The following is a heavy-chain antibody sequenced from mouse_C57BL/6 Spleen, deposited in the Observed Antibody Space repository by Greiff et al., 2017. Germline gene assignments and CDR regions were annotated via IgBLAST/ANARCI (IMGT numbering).Heavy chain of an antibody. CDR2: IYIGNGYT. D-gene: IGHD1-1*01. J-gene: IGHJ4*01. Sequence: EVQLQQSGAELVRPGSSVKMSCKTSGYTFTSYGINWVKQRPGQGLEWIGYIYIGNGYTEYNEKFKGKATLTSDTSSSTAYMQLSSLTSEDSAIYVCERRFYYGSSREGVAMDYWGQGTSVTVSS. CDR3: ERRFYYGSSREGVAMDY. CDR1: GYTFTSYG. V-gene: IGHV1-58*01.